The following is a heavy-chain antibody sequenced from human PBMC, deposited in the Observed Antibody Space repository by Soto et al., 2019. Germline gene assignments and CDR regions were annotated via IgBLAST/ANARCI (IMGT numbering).Heavy chain of an antibody. Sequence: QVQLVESGGGLVKPGGSLRLSCAASGFTFSNYYMSWIHQAPGKGLEWVSYISSRASTIFYADSVKGRFTISRDNVKNSLYLQMNSLRAEDTAVYYCASGTNGAFFVYWGQGILVAVSS. CDR2: ISSRASTI. D-gene: IGHD2-8*01. J-gene: IGHJ4*02. CDR1: GFTFSNYY. CDR3: ASGTNGAFFVY. V-gene: IGHV3-11*01.